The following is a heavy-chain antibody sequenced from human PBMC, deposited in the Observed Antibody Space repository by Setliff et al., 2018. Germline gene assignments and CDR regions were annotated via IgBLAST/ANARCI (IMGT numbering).Heavy chain of an antibody. Sequence: SETLSLTCTVSGGSISPYFWSWIRQPPGKGLEWIGYIYHNGNTNFNPSLKSRVTMSVDTSKNQFALNLTSVTAADTAVYYCARGRSAYSYGLDVWGQGTTVTVS. CDR3: ARGRSAYSYGLDV. J-gene: IGHJ6*02. V-gene: IGHV4-59*03. D-gene: IGHD3-10*01. CDR1: GGSISPYF. CDR2: IYHNGNT.